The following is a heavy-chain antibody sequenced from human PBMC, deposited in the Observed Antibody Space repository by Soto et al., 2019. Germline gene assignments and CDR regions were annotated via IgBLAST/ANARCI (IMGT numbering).Heavy chain of an antibody. CDR2: IYYRGST. CDR1: GGSISGYY. D-gene: IGHD6-13*01. J-gene: IGHJ6*02. Sequence: QVQLQESGPGLVKPSDTLSLTCTVSGGSISGYYWSWIRQSPGKGLEYIGYIYYRGSTNYNPSLNSRVTMSVDTSRNQFSLKVNSVTAADTAVYYCARQQLLPFYYALDVWGQGTTVTVSS. V-gene: IGHV4-59*07. CDR3: ARQQLLPFYYALDV.